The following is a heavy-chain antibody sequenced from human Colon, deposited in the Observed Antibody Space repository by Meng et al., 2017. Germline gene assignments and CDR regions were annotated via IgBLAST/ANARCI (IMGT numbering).Heavy chain of an antibody. CDR3: VRSSGWVRTGFDP. J-gene: IGHJ5*02. V-gene: IGHV4-39*01. Sequence: QPQLQESGPGLVKRSEDLSLTCSVSGGPISTSGYYWGWIRQPPGKGLEWIGSIGHSGITYYTPSLKSRVTVSIDTSKSRFSLKLTSVTAADTAVYYCVRSSGWVRTGFDPWGQGTLVTVSS. CDR2: IGHSGIT. CDR1: GGPISTSGYY. D-gene: IGHD6-19*01.